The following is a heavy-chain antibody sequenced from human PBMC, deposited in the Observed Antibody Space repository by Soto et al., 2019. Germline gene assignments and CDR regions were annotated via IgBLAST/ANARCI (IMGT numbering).Heavy chain of an antibody. CDR3: ARMYASGWCFDY. CDR2: TYYRSKWYN. J-gene: IGHJ4*02. V-gene: IGHV6-1*01. Sequence: SQTLSLTCAISGDSVASNSVSWNWIRQSPSRGLEWLGRTYYRSKWYNEYAVSVNSRISINPDTSKNQFSLQLNSVTPEDTAMYYCARMYASGWCFDYWGQGTLVTVSS. CDR1: GDSVASNSVS. D-gene: IGHD6-19*01.